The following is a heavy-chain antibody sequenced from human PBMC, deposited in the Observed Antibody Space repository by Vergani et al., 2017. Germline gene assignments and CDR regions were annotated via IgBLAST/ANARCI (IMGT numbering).Heavy chain of an antibody. CDR1: GFKFSDHY. J-gene: IGHJ6*02. V-gene: IGHV3-11*04. CDR3: AKNPGISTTRHYYAMDV. Sequence: LEESGGGSVKPGGSLRLSCAASGFKFSDHYMSWIRQAPGQGLEWVSHISPGASTASYTDSVTGRFTLSRDNDNNSLTLDMTTLRVEDTAVYYCAKNPGISTTRHYYAMDVWGQGTTVTVSS. CDR2: ISPGASTA. D-gene: IGHD1-1*01.